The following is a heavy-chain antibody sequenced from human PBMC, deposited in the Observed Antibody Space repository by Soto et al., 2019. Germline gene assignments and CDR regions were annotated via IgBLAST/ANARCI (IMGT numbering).Heavy chain of an antibody. V-gene: IGHV4-4*02. D-gene: IGHD3-10*01. J-gene: IGHJ3*02. CDR2: IYHNGST. CDR1: GGSIISSNW. CDR3: ARVDPVGITMPAGAFDI. Sequence: QVQLQESGPGLVKPSGTLSLTCSVSGGSIISSNWWSWFRQPPVKGREWFGEIYHNGSTNYNPSLKSRVTIPAAEAPNKFSLKLSSVTAADTVVYYCARVDPVGITMPAGAFDIWGHGTMVTVSS.